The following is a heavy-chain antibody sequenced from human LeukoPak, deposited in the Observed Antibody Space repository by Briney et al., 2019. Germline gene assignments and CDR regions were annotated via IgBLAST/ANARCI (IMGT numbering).Heavy chain of an antibody. J-gene: IGHJ5*02. CDR3: AKGRCPRSGVADNWFDP. CDR2: ISGSGSSK. V-gene: IGHV3-23*01. D-gene: IGHD6-25*01. CDR1: GFTFSSYA. Sequence: GGSLTLSCAASGFTFSSYAMSWVRQAPGKGLEWVSSISGSGSSKYYADSVKGRFTISRDNSKNSLYLQMNSLRAEDTAGYYCAKGRCPRSGVADNWFDPWGQGTLVTVS.